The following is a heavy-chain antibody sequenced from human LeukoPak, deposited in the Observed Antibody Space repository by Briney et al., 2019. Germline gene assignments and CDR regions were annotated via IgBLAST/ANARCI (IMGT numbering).Heavy chain of an antibody. D-gene: IGHD3-10*01. V-gene: IGHV4-30-2*01. CDR1: GGSISSGGYS. Sequence: SETLSLTCAVSGGSISSGGYSWSWVRQPLGKGLEWIGYFFHSGSISYNPSLKSRVTISVDRSKNQISLSLSSVTAADTAVYYCARVTRGDYYYGMDVWGQGTTVTVSS. J-gene: IGHJ6*02. CDR2: FFHSGSI. CDR3: ARVTRGDYYYGMDV.